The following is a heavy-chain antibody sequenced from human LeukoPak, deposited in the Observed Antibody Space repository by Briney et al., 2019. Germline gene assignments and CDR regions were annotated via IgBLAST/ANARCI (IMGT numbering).Heavy chain of an antibody. J-gene: IGHJ4*02. CDR2: ISGSGGST. CDR1: GFTFSTYA. CDR3: AKDYDSSGYGIDY. V-gene: IGHV3-23*01. D-gene: IGHD3-22*01. Sequence: GGSLRLSCAASGFTFSTYAMNWVRQAPGKGLEWVSAISGSGGSTYYADSVKGRFTISRDNSKNTLYLQMNSLRAEDTAVYYCAKDYDSSGYGIDYWGQGTLVTVSS.